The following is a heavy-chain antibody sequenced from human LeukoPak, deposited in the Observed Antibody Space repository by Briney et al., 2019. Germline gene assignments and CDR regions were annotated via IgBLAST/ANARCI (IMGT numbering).Heavy chain of an antibody. CDR1: GGSISSDY. CDR2: IYYSGST. CDR3: ARHSSGMFTY. J-gene: IGHJ4*02. V-gene: IGHV4-59*08. Sequence: PSETLSLTCTVSGGSISSDYWSWIRQPPEKGLEWVGYIYYSGSTNYNPSLKSRVTISVDTSKNQFSLKLTSVTAADTAVYYCARHSSGMFTYWGQGTLVTVSS. D-gene: IGHD1-26*01.